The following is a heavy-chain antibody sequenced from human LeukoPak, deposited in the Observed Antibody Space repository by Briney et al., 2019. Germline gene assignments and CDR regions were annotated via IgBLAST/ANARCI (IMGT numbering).Heavy chain of an antibody. CDR2: VSWNSGSI. V-gene: IGHV3-9*01. CDR1: GFTFDDYA. Sequence: SGGSLRLSCVASGFTFDDYAMNWVRQAPGKGLEWVSGVSWNSGSIGYADSVKGRFTISRDNSKNTLYLQMNSLRAEDTAVYYCARDKSGSYYGAGWFDPWGQGTLVTVSS. J-gene: IGHJ5*02. D-gene: IGHD1-26*01. CDR3: ARDKSGSYYGAGWFDP.